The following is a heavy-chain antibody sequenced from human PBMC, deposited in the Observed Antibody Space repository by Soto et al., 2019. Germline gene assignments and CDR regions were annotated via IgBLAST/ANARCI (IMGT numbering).Heavy chain of an antibody. J-gene: IGHJ4*01. V-gene: IGHV1-69*13. Sequence: AAVKVSCKASGGTFSSYAISWVRQAPGQGLEWMGGIIPIFGTANYAQKFQGRVTITADESTSTAYMELSSLRSEDTAVYYCARGGFTVITSFDYWGHGTLVTVSS. D-gene: IGHD4-4*01. CDR2: IIPIFGTA. CDR3: ARGGFTVITSFDY. CDR1: GGTFSSYA.